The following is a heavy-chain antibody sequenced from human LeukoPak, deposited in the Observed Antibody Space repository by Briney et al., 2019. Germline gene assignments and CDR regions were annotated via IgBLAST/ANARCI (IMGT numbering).Heavy chain of an antibody. J-gene: IGHJ6*03. D-gene: IGHD3-3*01. V-gene: IGHV4-31*03. Sequence: SQTLSLTCTVSGGSISSGAYCWSWIRQRPGRGLEWIGYMYYDGSTYSNPSLKSRLTISVDTSKNQFSLELSSVTAADTAVYYCARGPYYDFWSGYPYMDVWGKGTTVTVSS. CDR1: GGSISSGAYC. CDR3: ARGPYYDFWSGYPYMDV. CDR2: MYYDGST.